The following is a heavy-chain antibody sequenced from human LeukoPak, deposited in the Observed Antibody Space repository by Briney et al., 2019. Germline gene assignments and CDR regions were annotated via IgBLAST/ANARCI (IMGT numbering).Heavy chain of an antibody. J-gene: IGHJ4*02. D-gene: IGHD3-22*01. CDR1: GFTLSNYW. CDR3: ARAYYYDSSFDY. V-gene: IGHV3-74*01. Sequence: GGSLRLSCVASGFTLSNYWMHWVRQAPGKGLVWVSRINSDGSSTSYADSVKGRFTISRDNAKNTLYLQMNSLRAEDTAVYYCARAYYYDSSFDYWGQGTLVTVSS. CDR2: INSDGSST.